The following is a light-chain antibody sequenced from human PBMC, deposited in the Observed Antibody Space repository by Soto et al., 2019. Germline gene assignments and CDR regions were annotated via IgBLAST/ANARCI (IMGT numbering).Light chain of an antibody. V-gene: IGKV2-24*01. CDR1: ESLVHSDGKTY. CDR2: QIS. Sequence: IVLTQTPLSSAVTLGQPASFSCGSSESLVHSDGKTYLGWLHLRPGQPPRLLIYQISRRPPGVPDRFSGSGAGTNCTLTISRVEPEDVGIFYCMQASQLWTFGQGTKVEIK. CDR3: MQASQLWT. J-gene: IGKJ1*01.